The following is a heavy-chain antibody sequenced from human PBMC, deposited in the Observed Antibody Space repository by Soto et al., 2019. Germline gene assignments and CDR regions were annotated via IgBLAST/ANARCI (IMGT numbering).Heavy chain of an antibody. J-gene: IGHJ1*01. V-gene: IGHV4-30-2*01. CDR1: GGSISSGGYS. CDR3: PRGHAVPAQH. CDR2: IYHSGST. D-gene: IGHD1-1*01. Sequence: QLQLQESGSGLVKPSQTLSLTCAVSGGSISSGGYSWSWIRQPPGKGLEWIGYIYHSGSTYYNPSHXSXVXITXDRSKNQLSLKLSSVTAADPAVYYCPRGHAVPAQHWGQGALVTVSS.